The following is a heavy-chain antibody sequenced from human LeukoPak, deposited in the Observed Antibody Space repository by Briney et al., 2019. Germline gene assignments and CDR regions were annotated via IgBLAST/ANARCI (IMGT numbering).Heavy chain of an antibody. CDR2: IRYDGSNK. Sequence: GGSLRLSCAASGFTFSSYGMHWVRQAPGKGLEWVAFIRYDGSNKYYADSVKGRFTISRDNSKNTLYLQMNSLRAEDTAVYYCAKASDDYYYDSSGSFFDIWGQGTMVTVSS. CDR3: AKASDDYYYDSSGSFFDI. J-gene: IGHJ3*02. CDR1: GFTFSSYG. V-gene: IGHV3-30*02. D-gene: IGHD3-22*01.